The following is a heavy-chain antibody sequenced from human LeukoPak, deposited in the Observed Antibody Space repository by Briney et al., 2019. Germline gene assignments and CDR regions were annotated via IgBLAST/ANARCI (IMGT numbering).Heavy chain of an antibody. Sequence: PGGSLRLSCEVSAFIFSGHWMNWVRQTPGKGLEWVASIKEDGSERQYVDSVKGRFSISRDNTKGSLFLQLNSLRAEDTAVYYCAYTNVFLGDYNWFDPWGQGTLVTVSS. V-gene: IGHV3-7*03. CDR2: IKEDGSER. J-gene: IGHJ5*02. CDR1: AFIFSGHW. CDR3: AYTNVFLGDYNWFDP. D-gene: IGHD2-21*01.